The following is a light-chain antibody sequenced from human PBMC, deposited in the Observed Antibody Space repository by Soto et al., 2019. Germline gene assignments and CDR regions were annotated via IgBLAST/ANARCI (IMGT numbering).Light chain of an antibody. V-gene: IGKV3-11*01. CDR3: QQRSNWPIT. J-gene: IGKJ5*01. CDR2: DAS. Sequence: EILLPPSPATLSLSPGDRATLSCRASPSVSSYLAWYQQKPGQAPRLLIYDASNRATGIPARFSGSGSGTDFTLTISSLEPEDFAVYYCQQRSNWPITFGQGTRLEIK. CDR1: PSVSSY.